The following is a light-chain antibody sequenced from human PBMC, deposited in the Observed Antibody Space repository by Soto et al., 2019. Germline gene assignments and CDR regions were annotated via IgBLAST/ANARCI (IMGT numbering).Light chain of an antibody. CDR1: QNVSSN. V-gene: IGKV3-15*01. J-gene: IGKJ4*02. CDR2: GAS. CDR3: QQYDNWPRT. Sequence: EMASTKFPTNQPACPGERATLSCRASQNVSSNLAWYQQKPGKAPKLLIYGASNLETGIPARFSGSGSGTDFTFTIGSLQPEDIAVYYCQQYDNWPRTFGGGTKVDIK.